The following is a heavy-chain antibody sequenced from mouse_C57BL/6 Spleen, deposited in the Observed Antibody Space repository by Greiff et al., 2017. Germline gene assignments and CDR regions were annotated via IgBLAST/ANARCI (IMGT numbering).Heavy chain of an antibody. V-gene: IGHV1-47*01. CDR1: GYTFTTYP. J-gene: IGHJ1*03. D-gene: IGHD2-5*01. CDR3: ARGDSNSPWYFDV. CDR2: FHPYNDDT. Sequence: VQLQQSGAELVKPGASVKMSCKASGYTFTTYPIEWMKQNHGKSLEWIGNFHPYNDDTKYNEKFKGKATLTVEKSSSTVYLALSRLTSDDSAVYYCARGDSNSPWYFDVWGTGTTVTVSS.